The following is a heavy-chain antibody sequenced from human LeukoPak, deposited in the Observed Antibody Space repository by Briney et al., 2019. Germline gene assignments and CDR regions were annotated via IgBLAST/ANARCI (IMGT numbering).Heavy chain of an antibody. CDR3: ARGAGLRLRYFDY. CDR1: GFTFSSYA. D-gene: IGHD2-21*02. CDR2: ISYDGSNK. Sequence: AGGSLRLSCAASGFTFSSYAMHWVRQAPGKGLEWVAVISYDGSNKYYADSVKGRFTISRDNSKNTLYLQMNSLRAEDTAVYYCARGAGLRLRYFDYWGQGTLVTVSS. J-gene: IGHJ4*02. V-gene: IGHV3-30-3*01.